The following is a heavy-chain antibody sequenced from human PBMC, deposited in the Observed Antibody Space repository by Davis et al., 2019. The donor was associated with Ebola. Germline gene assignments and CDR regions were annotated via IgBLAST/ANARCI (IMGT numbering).Heavy chain of an antibody. Sequence: GESLKISCAASGFTFSSYGMHWVRQAPGRGLEWVAFVRPHGSDDHYADSVKGRFTISRDNSKNTLYLQMNSLRPEDTAVYYCARDSDDYSFDYWGQGTLVTVSS. D-gene: IGHD4-11*01. J-gene: IGHJ4*02. CDR2: VRPHGSDD. V-gene: IGHV3-30*02. CDR3: ARDSDDYSFDY. CDR1: GFTFSSYG.